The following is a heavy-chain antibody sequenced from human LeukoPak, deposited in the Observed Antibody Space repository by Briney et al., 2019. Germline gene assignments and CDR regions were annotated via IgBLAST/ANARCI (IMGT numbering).Heavy chain of an antibody. D-gene: IGHD2-2*01. CDR3: ATPYCGSISCLDVFKV. Sequence: SQTLSLTCNISGVSVSDGRYYWTWIRQQPGKGLELLGYKYYSGSAKYNPSLKSRLTISIDTPENRFSMRMLSVTSADTATYDCATPYCGSISCLDVFKVWGQGTRVTVSS. CDR1: GVSVSDGRYY. J-gene: IGHJ3*01. V-gene: IGHV4-31*03. CDR2: KYYSGSA.